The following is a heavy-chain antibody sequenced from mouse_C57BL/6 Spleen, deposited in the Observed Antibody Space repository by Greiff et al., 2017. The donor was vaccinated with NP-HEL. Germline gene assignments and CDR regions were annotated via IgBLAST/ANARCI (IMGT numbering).Heavy chain of an antibody. Sequence: EVQLVESGPGLVKPSQSLSLTCSVTGYSITSGYYWNWIRQFPGNKLEWMGYISYDGSNNYNPSLKNRISITRDTSKNQFFLKLNSVTTEDTATYYCARGSTTVVATLKYFDVWGTGTTVTVSS. J-gene: IGHJ1*03. V-gene: IGHV3-6*01. CDR2: ISYDGSN. CDR3: ARGSTTVVATLKYFDV. CDR1: GYSITSGYY. D-gene: IGHD1-1*01.